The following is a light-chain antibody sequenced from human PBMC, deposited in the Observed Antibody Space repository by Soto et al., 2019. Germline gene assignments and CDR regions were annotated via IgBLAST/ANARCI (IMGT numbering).Light chain of an antibody. CDR2: AAS. V-gene: IGKV1-27*01. Sequence: DIQMTQSPSSLSASVGDRVTITCRASQGISNNLAWYQQKPGKVPKNLIYAASTLQTGDPSRFSGSGSGTDFTLTISGLQPEDVATYYCQKYNTAPETFGQGTKVEIK. CDR1: QGISNN. J-gene: IGKJ1*01. CDR3: QKYNTAPET.